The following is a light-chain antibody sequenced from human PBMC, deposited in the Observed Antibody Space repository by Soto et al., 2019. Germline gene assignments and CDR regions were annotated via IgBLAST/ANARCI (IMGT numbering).Light chain of an antibody. CDR3: QVWDSSSDHVI. CDR2: DDS. J-gene: IGLJ2*01. CDR1: VIGSIS. V-gene: IGLV3-21*02. Sequence: SYELTQPPSVSVAPGQTASITCGGTVIGSISVHWYQQKPGQAPVLVVFDDSDRPSGIPERFSGSNSRNTATLTISRVEAGDEAAYYCQVWDSSSDHVIFGGGTKVTVL.